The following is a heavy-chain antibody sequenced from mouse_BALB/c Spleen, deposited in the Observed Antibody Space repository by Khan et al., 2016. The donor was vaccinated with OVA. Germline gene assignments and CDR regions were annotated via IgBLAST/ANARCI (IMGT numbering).Heavy chain of an antibody. CDR3: ARIYGSDFDD. J-gene: IGHJ2*01. Sequence: VQLKQSGPELVKPGASVKISCKASGYSFTGYFMNWVMQSHGKRLEWIGRINPHIGETFYNQQFKGKATLTVDESSSTAHMALRSLASEDSAVYYWARIYGSDFDDWGQGTTLTGSS. D-gene: IGHD1-1*01. V-gene: IGHV1-20*02. CDR1: GYSFTGYF. CDR2: INPHIGET.